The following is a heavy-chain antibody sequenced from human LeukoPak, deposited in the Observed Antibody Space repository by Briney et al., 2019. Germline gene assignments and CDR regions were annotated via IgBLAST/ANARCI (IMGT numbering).Heavy chain of an antibody. CDR3: ARSPDYGGNSGPWYFDL. D-gene: IGHD4-23*01. Sequence: SETLSLTCTVSGGSISSYYWGWIRQPPGKGLEWIGYIYYSGSTNYNPSLKSRVTISVDTSKNQFPLKLSSVTAADTAVYYCARSPDYGGNSGPWYFDLWGRGTLVTVSS. V-gene: IGHV4-59*01. CDR1: GGSISSYY. J-gene: IGHJ2*01. CDR2: IYYSGST.